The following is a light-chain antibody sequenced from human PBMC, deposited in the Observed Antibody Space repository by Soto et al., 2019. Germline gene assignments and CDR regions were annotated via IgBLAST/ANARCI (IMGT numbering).Light chain of an antibody. V-gene: IGKV1-39*01. J-gene: IGKJ3*01. Sequence: IQLTQSPSSLSASVGDRFTITFLASQSISTYLNWYQQKPGKAPKLLIYAASNLESGVPSRFSGSGSGTDFTLTISSLKPEDFATYYCQQSYSKPFTFGPGTKVDIK. CDR2: AAS. CDR1: QSISTY. CDR3: QQSYSKPFT.